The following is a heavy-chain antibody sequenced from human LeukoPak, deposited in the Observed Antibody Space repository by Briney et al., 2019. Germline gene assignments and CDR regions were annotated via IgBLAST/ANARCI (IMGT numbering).Heavy chain of an antibody. D-gene: IGHD3-22*01. V-gene: IGHV3-11*01. Sequence: GGSLRLSCAASGFTFSDYYMSWIRQAPGKGLEWLSYIYGIDSTISYAASVKGRFTISRDKAKNSLYLQMNSLRAEDTAVYYCARDAYYYDSSSYYRNAFDIWGQGTVVTVSS. CDR1: GFTFSDYY. J-gene: IGHJ3*02. CDR3: ARDAYYYDSSSYYRNAFDI. CDR2: IYGIDSTI.